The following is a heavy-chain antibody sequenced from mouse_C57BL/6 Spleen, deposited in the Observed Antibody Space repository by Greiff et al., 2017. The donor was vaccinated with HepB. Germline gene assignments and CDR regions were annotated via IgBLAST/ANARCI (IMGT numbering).Heavy chain of an antibody. J-gene: IGHJ4*01. D-gene: IGHD2-1*01. Sequence: QVQLQQSGAELVRPGASVKLSCKASGYTLTDYYINWVKQRPGQGLEWIARIYPGSGNTYYNEKFKGKATLTAEKSSSPAYMQLSSLTSEDSAVYFCARRYYAAMDYWGQGTSVTVSS. CDR1: GYTLTDYY. CDR2: IYPGSGNT. V-gene: IGHV1-76*01. CDR3: ARRYYAAMDY.